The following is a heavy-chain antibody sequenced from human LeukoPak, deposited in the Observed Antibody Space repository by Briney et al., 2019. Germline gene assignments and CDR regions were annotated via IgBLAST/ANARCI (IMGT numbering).Heavy chain of an antibody. CDR3: AKVRWSSSHYFDY. Sequence: GGSLRLSCAVSGFAFSSLAMHWVRQAPGKGLEWVAFISYDGNNQYYADSVKGRFTISRDNSKNTLYLQMNSLRAEDTAVYYCAKVRWSSSHYFDYWGQGTLVTVSS. CDR2: ISYDGNNQ. J-gene: IGHJ4*02. D-gene: IGHD6-19*01. V-gene: IGHV3-30-3*01. CDR1: GFAFSSLA.